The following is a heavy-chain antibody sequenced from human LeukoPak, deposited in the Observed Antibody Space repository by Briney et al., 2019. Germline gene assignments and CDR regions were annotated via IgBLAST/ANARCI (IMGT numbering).Heavy chain of an antibody. CDR3: AREGNGMDV. J-gene: IGHJ6*02. CDR2: IYPSDSDT. CDR1: GYIFTSYW. Sequence: GESLKISCKASGYIFTSYWIGWVRQMPGKGLEWMGIIYPSDSDTRYSPSLQGQVTISVDKSINTAYLQWSSLKASDTAMYYCAREGNGMDVWGQGITVTVSS. V-gene: IGHV5-51*01.